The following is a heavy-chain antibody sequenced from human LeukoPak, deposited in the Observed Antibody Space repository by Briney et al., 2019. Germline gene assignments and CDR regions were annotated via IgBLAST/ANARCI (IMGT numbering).Heavy chain of an antibody. CDR3: ARDRGNYGGYYFDY. D-gene: IGHD4-23*01. V-gene: IGHV1-2*02. Sequence: GASVKVSCKASGFTFTGYYMHWVRQAPGQGLEWMGWINPNTGDTDYAQKFQGRVTMTRDTSISTAYMELSRLRSDDTAVYYCARDRGNYGGYYFDYWGQGTLVTVSS. J-gene: IGHJ4*02. CDR2: INPNTGDT. CDR1: GFTFTGYY.